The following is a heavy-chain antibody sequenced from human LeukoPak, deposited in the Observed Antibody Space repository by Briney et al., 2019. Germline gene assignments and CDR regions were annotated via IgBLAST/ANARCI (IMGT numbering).Heavy chain of an antibody. Sequence: SETLSLTCTVSGGSTRSYYWTWIRQPPGKGLEWIGYIYYSGSTNYNPSLKSRVTISVDTSKNQLSLKLGSVTAADTAVYYCARDSTALYGGGYYYYGMDVWGQGTTVTVSS. D-gene: IGHD1-26*01. CDR2: IYYSGST. CDR3: ARDSTALYGGGYYYYGMDV. CDR1: GGSTRSYY. J-gene: IGHJ6*02. V-gene: IGHV4-59*01.